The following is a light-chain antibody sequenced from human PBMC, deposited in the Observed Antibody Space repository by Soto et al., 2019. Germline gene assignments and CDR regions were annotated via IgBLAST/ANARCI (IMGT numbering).Light chain of an antibody. Sequence: QSVLTQPRSVSGSPGQSVTISCIGTNDDVGAYDYVSWYQQRPGTAPKVIIHDVTKRPSGVPDRFSGSKSGITASLTISGLQAADEADYYCCSYTGTYAWVFGGGTKLTVL. CDR1: NDDVGAYDY. J-gene: IGLJ3*02. V-gene: IGLV2-11*01. CDR2: DVT. CDR3: CSYTGTYAWV.